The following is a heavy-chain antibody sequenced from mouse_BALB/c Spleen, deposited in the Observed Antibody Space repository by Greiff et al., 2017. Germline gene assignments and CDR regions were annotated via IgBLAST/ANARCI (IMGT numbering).Heavy chain of an antibody. Sequence: EVQLQQSGPGLVKPSQSLSLTCTVTGYSITSDYAWNWIRQFPGNKLEWMGYISYSGSTSYNPSLKSRISITRDTSKNQFFLQLNSVTTEDTATYYCARLYYSPYFDYWGQGTTLTVSS. J-gene: IGHJ2*01. V-gene: IGHV3-2*02. CDR3: ARLYYSPYFDY. CDR2: ISYSGST. CDR1: GYSITSDYA. D-gene: IGHD1-1*01.